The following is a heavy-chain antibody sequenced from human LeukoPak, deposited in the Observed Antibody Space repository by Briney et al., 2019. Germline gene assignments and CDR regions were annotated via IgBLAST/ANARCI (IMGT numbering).Heavy chain of an antibody. CDR2: ISGSGGST. V-gene: IGHV3-23*01. CDR3: AIKGADYYDTYGAFDI. Sequence: GGSLRLSCAASGFTFSSYAMSRVRQAPGKGLEWVSAISGSGGSTYYADSVKGRFTISRDNSKNTLYLQMNSLRAEDTAVYYCAIKGADYYDTYGAFDIWGQGTMVTVSS. J-gene: IGHJ3*02. CDR1: GFTFSSYA. D-gene: IGHD3-22*01.